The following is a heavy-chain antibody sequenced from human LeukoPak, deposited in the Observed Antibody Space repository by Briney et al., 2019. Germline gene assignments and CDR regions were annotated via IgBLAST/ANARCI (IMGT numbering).Heavy chain of an antibody. CDR3: ARDLDDRDGYKGGLDY. CDR2: IWYDGSNK. CDR1: GFTFRSYG. V-gene: IGHV3-33*08. Sequence: GGSLRLSCVASGFTFRSYGMHWVRQAPGKGLEWVAVIWYDGSNKYYADSVKGRFTISRDNSKNTLYLQMNSLRAEDTAVYYCARDLDDRDGYKGGLDYWGQGTLVTVSS. D-gene: IGHD5-24*01. J-gene: IGHJ4*02.